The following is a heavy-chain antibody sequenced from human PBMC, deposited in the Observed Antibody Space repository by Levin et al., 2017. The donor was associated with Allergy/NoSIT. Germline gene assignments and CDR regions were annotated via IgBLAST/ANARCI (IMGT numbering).Heavy chain of an antibody. CDR2: IWYDGSNT. D-gene: IGHD3-22*01. V-gene: IGHV3-33*01. CDR3: AGEIGGSGYS. Sequence: GGSLRLSCAASGFTFSTYAMHWVRQAPGKGLEWVAAIWYDGSNTYYADSVKGRFTISRDNSKNTVYLQMNSLRAEDTAVYYCAGEIGGSGYSWGQGTLVTVSS. CDR1: GFTFSTYA. J-gene: IGHJ5*02.